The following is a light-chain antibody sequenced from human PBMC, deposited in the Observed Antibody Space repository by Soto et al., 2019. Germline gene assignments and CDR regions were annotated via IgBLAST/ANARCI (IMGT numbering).Light chain of an antibody. J-gene: IGKJ4*01. V-gene: IGKV3-20*01. CDR1: QSVSSS. CDR3: QQYGSSPLT. Sequence: EIVLTQSPGTLSLSPGERATLSCRASQSVSSSLAWYQQKPGQAPRLLIYRASSRASGIPDRFSGSGSGTDITLTISRLEPKDFAVYYCQQYGSSPLTFGGGTKVEIK. CDR2: RAS.